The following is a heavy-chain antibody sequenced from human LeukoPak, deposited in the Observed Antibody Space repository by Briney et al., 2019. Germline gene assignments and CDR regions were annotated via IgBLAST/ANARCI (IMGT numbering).Heavy chain of an antibody. Sequence: GGSLRLSCAASGFTFSSYVMSWVRQAPGKGLEWVSAISGSGGSTYYADSVKGRFTISRDNSKKTLYLQMNSLRAEDTAVYYCARTMVRGVIITEGGDDYWGQGTLVTVSS. CDR3: ARTMVRGVIITEGGDDY. V-gene: IGHV3-23*01. CDR1: GFTFSSYV. J-gene: IGHJ4*02. D-gene: IGHD3-10*01. CDR2: ISGSGGST.